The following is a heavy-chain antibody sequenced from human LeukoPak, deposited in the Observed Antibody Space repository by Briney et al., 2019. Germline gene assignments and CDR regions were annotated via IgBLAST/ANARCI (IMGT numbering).Heavy chain of an antibody. Sequence: GGSLRLSCAASGFTFSSYAMHWVRQAPGKGLEWVAVITYDGSNKCYADSVKGRFTISRDNSKNTLYVQMNSLRAEDTAVYYCARETESFDYWGQGTLVTVSS. V-gene: IGHV3-30-3*01. J-gene: IGHJ4*02. CDR2: ITYDGSNK. CDR1: GFTFSSYA. D-gene: IGHD1-14*01. CDR3: ARETESFDY.